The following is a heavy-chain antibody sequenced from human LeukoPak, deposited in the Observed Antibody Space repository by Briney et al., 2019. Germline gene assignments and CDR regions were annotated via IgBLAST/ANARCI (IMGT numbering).Heavy chain of an antibody. Sequence: PGGSLRLSCAASGFTFSSYGMHWVRQAPGKGLEWVSAISGSGGSTYYADSVKGRFTISRDNSKNTLYLQMNSLRAEDTAVYYCAKDPLCDFWSGYYCGGAFDIWGQGTMVTVSS. D-gene: IGHD3-3*01. V-gene: IGHV3-23*01. J-gene: IGHJ3*02. CDR2: ISGSGGST. CDR3: AKDPLCDFWSGYYCGGAFDI. CDR1: GFTFSSYG.